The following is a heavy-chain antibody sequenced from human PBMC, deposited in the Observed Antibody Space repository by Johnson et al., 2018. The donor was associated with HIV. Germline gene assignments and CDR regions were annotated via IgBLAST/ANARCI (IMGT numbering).Heavy chain of an antibody. CDR2: INWNGGRR. Sequence: VQLVESGGGLIQPGGSLRLSCAVSGFTVSSDYMSWVRQAPGKGLEWVSGINWNGGRRGYVDSVNGRFTISRDNARNSLHLEMNSLGAEDTAFYFCARSKKWELGLPDWDAFDIWGQGTMVTVSS. V-gene: IGHV3-20*04. D-gene: IGHD1-26*01. CDR1: GFTVSSDY. J-gene: IGHJ3*02. CDR3: ARSKKWELGLPDWDAFDI.